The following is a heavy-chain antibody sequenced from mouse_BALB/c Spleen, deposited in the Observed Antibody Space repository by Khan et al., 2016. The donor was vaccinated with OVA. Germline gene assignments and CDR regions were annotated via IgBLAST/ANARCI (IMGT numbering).Heavy chain of an antibody. D-gene: IGHD2-5*01. J-gene: IGHJ3*01. Sequence: QVQLQQSGAELAKPGASVKMSCKPSGYTFTNYWMHWVKQRPGQGLEWIVYIDPATGYTEYNQKFKDKATLTADKSSNTAYMQLSSLTSDDSAVYYCTSHCSTYNWFVYWGQGTLVTVSA. V-gene: IGHV1-7*01. CDR2: IDPATGYT. CDR1: GYTFTNYW. CDR3: TSHCSTYNWFVY.